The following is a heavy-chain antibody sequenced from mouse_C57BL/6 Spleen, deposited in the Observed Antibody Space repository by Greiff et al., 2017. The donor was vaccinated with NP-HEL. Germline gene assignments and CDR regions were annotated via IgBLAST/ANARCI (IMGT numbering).Heavy chain of an antibody. D-gene: IGHD4-1*01. CDR3: ASELGSYFDV. Sequence: QVQLKESGPGLVQPSQSLSITCTVSGFSLTSYGVHWVRQSPGKGLEWLGVIWSGGSTDYNAAFISRLSISKDNSKSQVFFKMNSLQADDTAIYYCASELGSYFDVWGTGTTVTVSS. CDR1: GFSLTSYG. V-gene: IGHV2-2*01. CDR2: IWSGGST. J-gene: IGHJ1*03.